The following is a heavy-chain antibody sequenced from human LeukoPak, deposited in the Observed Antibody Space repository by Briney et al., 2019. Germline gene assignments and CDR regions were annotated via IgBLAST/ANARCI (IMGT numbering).Heavy chain of an antibody. CDR3: ARHHFSTPPSATVTVGVDV. D-gene: IGHD4-17*01. Sequence: GGSLRLSCAASGFTFNNYWMNWVRQAPGKGLEWVAIIKQDGSEQYYVDSVKGRFTISRDDAKNSLYLQMSSLRAEDTAVYYCARHHFSTPPSATVTVGVDVWGKGTTVTVSS. CDR2: IKQDGSEQ. J-gene: IGHJ6*04. CDR1: GFTFNNYW. V-gene: IGHV3-7*03.